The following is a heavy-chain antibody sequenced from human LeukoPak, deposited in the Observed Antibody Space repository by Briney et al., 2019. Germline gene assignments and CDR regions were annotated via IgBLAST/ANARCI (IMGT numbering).Heavy chain of an antibody. CDR2: INIDGRST. Sequence: GGSLRLSCAASGFTFSGYWMHWVRQAPGKGLVWVSHINIDGRSTTYADSVKGRLTITRDNAKDTLYLQMNSLRAEDTAVYYCARVRRYGSAPLYSYGLDVWGRGTTVTVSS. CDR3: ARVRRYGSAPLYSYGLDV. D-gene: IGHD3-10*01. J-gene: IGHJ6*02. V-gene: IGHV3-74*01. CDR1: GFTFSGYW.